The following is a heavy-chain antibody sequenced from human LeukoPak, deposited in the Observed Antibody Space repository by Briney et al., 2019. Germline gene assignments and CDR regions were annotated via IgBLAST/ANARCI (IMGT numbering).Heavy chain of an antibody. J-gene: IGHJ4*02. CDR2: INPSGGST. Sequence: GASVKVSCKASGYTLTSNYMHWVRQAPGQGLEWMGLINPSGGSTSYAQKFQGRISMTRDTSTNTVYMELSSLRSEDTAVYFCAREQGSTMVRGPVDYWGQGTLVTVSS. CDR3: AREQGSTMVRGPVDY. V-gene: IGHV1-46*01. D-gene: IGHD3-10*01. CDR1: GYTLTSNY.